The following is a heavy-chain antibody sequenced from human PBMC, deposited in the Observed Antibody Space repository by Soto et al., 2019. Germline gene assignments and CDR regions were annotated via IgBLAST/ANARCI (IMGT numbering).Heavy chain of an antibody. D-gene: IGHD4-17*01. CDR3: AKLPSLTTVTLDAFDI. V-gene: IGHV3-43*02. CDR2: ISGDGAST. J-gene: IGHJ3*02. Sequence: GGSLRLSCAASGFTFDDYAMHWVRQAPGKGLEWVSLISGDGASTYYADSVKGRFTISRDNSKNSLYLQMNSLRTEDTALYDCAKLPSLTTVTLDAFDIWGQGTMVTVSS. CDR1: GFTFDDYA.